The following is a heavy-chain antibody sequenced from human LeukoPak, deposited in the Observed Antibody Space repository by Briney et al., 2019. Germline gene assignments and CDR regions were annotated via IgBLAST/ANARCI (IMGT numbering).Heavy chain of an antibody. D-gene: IGHD3-16*01. CDR1: GYTFTSYG. CDR2: ISAYNGNT. Sequence: GASVKVSCKASGYTFTSYGISWVRQAPGQGLEWMGWISAYNGNTNYAQKLQGRVTMTTDTSTSTAYMELRSLRSDDTAVYYCARVQDYVWGSHDYFDYWGQGTLVTVSS. J-gene: IGHJ4*02. V-gene: IGHV1-18*01. CDR3: ARVQDYVWGSHDYFDY.